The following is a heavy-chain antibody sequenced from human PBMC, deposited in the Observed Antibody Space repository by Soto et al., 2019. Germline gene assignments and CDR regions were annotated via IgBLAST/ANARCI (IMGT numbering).Heavy chain of an antibody. CDR3: ARPYSSSWVYFDY. CDR2: IYYSGGT. V-gene: IGHV4-39*01. CDR1: GGSIRSSNYY. Sequence: SETLSLTCTVSGGSIRSSNYYWGWIRQPPGKGLEWIGSIYYSGGTYYNPSLKSRVTISVDTSKNQFSLKLSSVTAADTAVYYCARPYSSSWVYFDYWGQGTLVTVSS. J-gene: IGHJ4*02. D-gene: IGHD6-13*01.